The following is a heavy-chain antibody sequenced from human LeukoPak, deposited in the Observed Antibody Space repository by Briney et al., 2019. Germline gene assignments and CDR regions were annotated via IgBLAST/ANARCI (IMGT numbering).Heavy chain of an antibody. J-gene: IGHJ4*02. CDR3: ARVDSGYGIDY. CDR1: GGSISSYY. CDR2: IYYSGST. D-gene: IGHD5-12*01. V-gene: IGHV4-59*12. Sequence: SETLSLTCTVSGGSISSYYWSWIRQPPGKGLEWIGYIYYSGSTNYNPSLKSRVTMSVDTSKNQFSLKLSSVTAADTAVYYCARVDSGYGIDYWGQGTLVTVSS.